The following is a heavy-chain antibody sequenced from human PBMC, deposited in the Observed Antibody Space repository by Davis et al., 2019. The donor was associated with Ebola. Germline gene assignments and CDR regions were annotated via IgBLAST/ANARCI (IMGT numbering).Heavy chain of an antibody. V-gene: IGHV1-69*13. J-gene: IGHJ4*02. CDR2: IIPIFGTA. CDR1: GYTFTSYA. CDR3: ARDRGGDYSFDY. Sequence: AASVKVSCKASGYTFTSYAISWVRQAPGQGLEWMGGIIPIFGTANYAQKFQGRVTITADESTSTAYMELSSLRSEDTSVYYCARDRGGDYSFDYWGQGTLVTVSS. D-gene: IGHD3-10*01.